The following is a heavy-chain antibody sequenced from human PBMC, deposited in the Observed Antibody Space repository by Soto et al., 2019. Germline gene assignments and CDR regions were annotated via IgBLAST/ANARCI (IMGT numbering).Heavy chain of an antibody. D-gene: IGHD3-10*01. CDR3: ARVSGTLERYSDLDY. CDR2: ISPRSDYI. V-gene: IGHV3-21*06. Sequence: LRLSCAASGFIFSSYSMNWVRQAPGKGLEWVSSISPRSDYIYFADSMRGRFTISRDNAQNSLYLHMNNLRAEDTAVYHCARVSGTLERYSDLDYWGQGTLVTVSS. CDR1: GFIFSSYS. J-gene: IGHJ4*02.